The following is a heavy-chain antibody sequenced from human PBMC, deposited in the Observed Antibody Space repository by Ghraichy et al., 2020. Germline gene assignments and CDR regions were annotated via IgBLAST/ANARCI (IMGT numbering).Heavy chain of an antibody. D-gene: IGHD2/OR15-2a*01. V-gene: IGHV3-48*04. J-gene: IGHJ6*02. CDR3: ARDSREGGTYFHYYYYYGMDV. CDR1: GFSFSGYT. CDR2: INSSSETM. Sequence: GGSLRLSCVGSGFSFSGYTMNWVRQAPGKGLEWVSSINSSSETMYYADSVKGRFTISRDNAKNSLFLQMNSVRAEDTAVYFCARDSREGGTYFHYYYYYGMDVWGQGTTVTVSS.